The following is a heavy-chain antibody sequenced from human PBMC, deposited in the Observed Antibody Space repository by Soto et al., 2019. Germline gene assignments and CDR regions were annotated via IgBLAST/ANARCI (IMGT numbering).Heavy chain of an antibody. D-gene: IGHD2-2*01. V-gene: IGHV3-23*01. Sequence: GGSLRLSCAASKFTFSNYAMNWVRQAPGKGLEWVSVISGSGRITSYADSVKGRFTVSRDNSKNTLYLQTNSLRAEDTAVYYCAKGGRSSSSALDYWGRGTLVTVSS. CDR3: AKGGRSSSSALDY. CDR1: KFTFSNYA. J-gene: IGHJ4*02. CDR2: ISGSGRIT.